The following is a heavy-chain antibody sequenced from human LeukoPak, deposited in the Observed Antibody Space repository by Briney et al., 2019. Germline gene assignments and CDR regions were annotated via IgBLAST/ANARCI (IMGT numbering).Heavy chain of an antibody. Sequence: PGGSLRLSCAASGFTFSNAWMSWVRQAPGKGLEWVGRIKSKTDGGTTDYAAPVKGRSTISRDDSKNTLYLQMNSLKTEDTAVYYCTTGEVPAAADAFDIWGQGTMVTVSS. CDR1: GFTFSNAW. V-gene: IGHV3-15*01. J-gene: IGHJ3*02. CDR3: TTGEVPAAADAFDI. CDR2: IKSKTDGGTT. D-gene: IGHD2-2*01.